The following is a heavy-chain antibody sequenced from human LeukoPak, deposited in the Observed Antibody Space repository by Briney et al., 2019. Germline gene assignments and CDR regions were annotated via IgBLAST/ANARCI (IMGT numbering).Heavy chain of an antibody. CDR1: GFTFSSYW. V-gene: IGHV3-74*01. Sequence: GGSLRLSCAASGFTFSSYWMHWVRQAPGKGLVWVSRINSDGSSTSYADSVKSRFTISRDNAKNTLYLQMNSLRAEDTAVYYCARREFYDSSGYPFDYWGQGTLVTVSS. CDR3: ARREFYDSSGYPFDY. J-gene: IGHJ4*02. D-gene: IGHD3-22*01. CDR2: INSDGSST.